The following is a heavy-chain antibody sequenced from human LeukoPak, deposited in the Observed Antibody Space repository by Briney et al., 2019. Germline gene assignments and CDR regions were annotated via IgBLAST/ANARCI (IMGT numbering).Heavy chain of an antibody. CDR1: GGTFSSYA. Sequence: SVKVSCKASGGTFSSYAISWVRQAPGQGLEWMGRIIPILGIANYAQKFQGRVTITADKSTSTAYMELSSLRSEDTAVYYCARAPDYGGNYRFDYWGQGTLVTVSS. V-gene: IGHV1-69*04. J-gene: IGHJ4*02. CDR2: IIPILGIA. CDR3: ARAPDYGGNYRFDY. D-gene: IGHD4-23*01.